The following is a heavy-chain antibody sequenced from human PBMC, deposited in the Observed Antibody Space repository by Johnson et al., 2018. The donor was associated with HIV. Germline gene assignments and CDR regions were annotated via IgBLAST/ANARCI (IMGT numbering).Heavy chain of an antibody. Sequence: VQLVESGGGLIQPGGSLRLSCAASGFSVTTDYMNWVRQAPGKGLEYVSAISSNGGSTYYANSVKGRFTISRDNAKNSLYLQMNSLRAEDTAVYYCAGGSGFDAFDIWGQGTMVTVSS. CDR1: GFSVTTDY. V-gene: IGHV3-64*01. CDR2: ISSNGGST. J-gene: IGHJ3*02. CDR3: AGGSGFDAFDI. D-gene: IGHD6-19*01.